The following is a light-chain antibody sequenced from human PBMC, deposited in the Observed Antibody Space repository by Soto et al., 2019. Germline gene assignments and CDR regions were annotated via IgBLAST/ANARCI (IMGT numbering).Light chain of an antibody. V-gene: IGLV2-14*01. J-gene: IGLJ1*01. CDR1: SSDVGGYNY. CDR3: SSYTSSITRV. Sequence: QSALTQPASVSGSPGQSITISCTGTSSDVGGYNYVSWYQQHPGKAPKLMIYEVSNRPSGVSNRFSGSKSGNTASLTISGLQAEDEADYYCSSYTSSITRVFGTGTKVTGL. CDR2: EVS.